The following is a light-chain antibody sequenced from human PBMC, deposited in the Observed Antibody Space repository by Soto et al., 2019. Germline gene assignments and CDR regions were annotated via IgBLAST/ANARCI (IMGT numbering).Light chain of an antibody. V-gene: IGLV2-23*02. CDR3: CSYAGDNTDV. J-gene: IGLJ1*01. Sequence: QSALTQPASVSGSPGQSITISCTGTGSDVGQYNLVSWYQQHPGKAPKLMIFEVSKRPSGVSNRFSGSKSDNTASLTISGLQAEDEADYYCCSYAGDNTDVFGTGTKLTVL. CDR1: GSDVGQYNL. CDR2: EVS.